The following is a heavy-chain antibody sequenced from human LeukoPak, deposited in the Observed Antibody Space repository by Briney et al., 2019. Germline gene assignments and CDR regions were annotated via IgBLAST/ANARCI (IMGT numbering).Heavy chain of an antibody. V-gene: IGHV3-23*01. CDR3: AKATSSGTYPNFDY. CDR2: ISGRGGST. J-gene: IGHJ4*02. CDR1: GFTFSSYA. Sequence: GGSLTLSCAASGFTFSSYAMSWVRQAPGKGLEWVSAISGRGGSTYYADSVKGRLTISRDNSKNTLYLQMNSLRAEDTAVYYCAKATSSGTYPNFDYWGQGTLVTVSS. D-gene: IGHD1-26*01.